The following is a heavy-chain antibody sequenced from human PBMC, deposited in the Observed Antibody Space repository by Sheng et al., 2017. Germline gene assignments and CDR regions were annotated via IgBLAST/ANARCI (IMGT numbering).Heavy chain of an antibody. D-gene: IGHD2-21*02. J-gene: IGHJ6*02. CDR3: ARDSVTATRYYYYGMDV. Sequence: EVQLVESGGGLIQPGGSLRLSCAASGFTVSSNYMSWVRQAPGKGLEWVSVIYGGGTTYYADSVKGRFTISRDKSKNTLYLQMNGLRAEDSAVYYCARDSVTATRYYYYGMDVWDQG. V-gene: IGHV3-53*01. CDR1: GFTVSSNY. CDR2: IYGGGTT.